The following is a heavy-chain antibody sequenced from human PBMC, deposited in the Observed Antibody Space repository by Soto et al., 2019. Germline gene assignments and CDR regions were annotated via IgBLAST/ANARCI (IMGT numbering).Heavy chain of an antibody. CDR3: ARQLGYCSSTSCYTGIYYSYSMDV. Sequence: SETLSLTCTVSGGSISSSSYYWGWIRQPPGEGLEWIGSIYYSGSTYYNQSLKSRVTISVDTSKNPFSLKLSSVTAAGTAVYYCARQLGYCSSTSCYTGIYYSYSMDVWGQGTTVTFSS. CDR2: IYYSGST. V-gene: IGHV4-39*01. J-gene: IGHJ6*02. CDR1: GGSISSSSYY. D-gene: IGHD2-2*02.